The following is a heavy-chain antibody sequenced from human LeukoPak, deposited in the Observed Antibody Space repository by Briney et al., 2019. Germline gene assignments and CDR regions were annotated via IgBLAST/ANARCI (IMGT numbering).Heavy chain of an antibody. CDR1: GDSVSSNSAA. J-gene: IGHJ5*02. V-gene: IGHV6-1*01. CDR3: ARGRAYCSSTSCWSGWFDP. D-gene: IGHD2-2*01. Sequence: SQTLSLTCAISGDSVSSNSAAWNWIRQSPARGLEWLGRTYYRSKWYNDYSVSVKSRITIPPDTSKNQFSQQLNSVTAAETAVYYCARGRAYCSSTSCWSGWFDPWGEGTLVTVSS. CDR2: TYYRSKWYN.